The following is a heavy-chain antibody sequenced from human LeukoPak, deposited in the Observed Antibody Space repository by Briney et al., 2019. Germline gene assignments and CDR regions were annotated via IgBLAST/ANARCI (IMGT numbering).Heavy chain of an antibody. CDR1: GFSLTTYE. CDR2: MSSSGDSI. CDR3: ARDRRVGATWSVGAFDI. J-gene: IGHJ3*02. V-gene: IGHV3-48*03. D-gene: IGHD1-26*01. Sequence: GGSLRLSCEASGFSLTTYEMNWVRQAPGKGLEWVSYMSSSGDSIYYADSVKGRFTISRDNAKNSLSLQMNSLRAEDTAIYYCARDRRVGATWSVGAFDIWGQGTTVTVPS.